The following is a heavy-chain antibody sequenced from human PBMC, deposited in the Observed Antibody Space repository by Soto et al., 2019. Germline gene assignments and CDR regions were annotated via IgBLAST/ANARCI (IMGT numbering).Heavy chain of an antibody. CDR3: ASQASGYYYGWFAP. D-gene: IGHD3-22*01. V-gene: IGHV4-39*01. Sequence: QLLLQESGPGLVKPSETLSLTCTVSGGSILDSTYYWAWIRQPPGKGLEWIGTIFYSGGTFYTPSLKSRATMSVDTSNNQFSLKLSSVTAADAAVYYCASQASGYYYGWFAPWGQGTLVTVSS. CDR1: GGSILDSTYY. CDR2: IFYSGGT. J-gene: IGHJ5*02.